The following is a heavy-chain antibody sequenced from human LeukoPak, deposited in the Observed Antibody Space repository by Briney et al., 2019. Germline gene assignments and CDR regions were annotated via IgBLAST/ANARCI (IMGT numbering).Heavy chain of an antibody. CDR3: ARLSSGGLFGY. J-gene: IGHJ4*02. CDR1: GFTFDDYA. CDR2: INWNGDSA. V-gene: IGHV3-43D*03. Sequence: GGSLRLSCAASGFTFDDYAMHWVRQVPGKGLEWVSGINWNGDSAYYADSVKGRFTISRDNWNASLDLEMNNLRAEDTALYYCARLSSGGLFGYWGQGTLVTVSS. D-gene: IGHD2-8*02.